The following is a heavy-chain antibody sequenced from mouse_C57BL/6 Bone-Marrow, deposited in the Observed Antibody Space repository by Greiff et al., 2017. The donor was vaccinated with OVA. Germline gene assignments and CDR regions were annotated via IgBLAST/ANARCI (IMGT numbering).Heavy chain of an antibody. CDR3: ARRSSGYEVDY. D-gene: IGHD3-2*02. CDR2: IYPGSGST. V-gene: IGHV1-55*01. J-gene: IGHJ2*01. Sequence: QVLLQQSGAELVKPGASVKMSCKASGYTFTSYWITWVKQRPGQGLEWIGDIYPGSGSTNYNEKFKSKATLTVDTSSSTAYMQLSSLTSEDSAVYYCARRSSGYEVDYWGQGTTLTVSA. CDR1: GYTFTSYW.